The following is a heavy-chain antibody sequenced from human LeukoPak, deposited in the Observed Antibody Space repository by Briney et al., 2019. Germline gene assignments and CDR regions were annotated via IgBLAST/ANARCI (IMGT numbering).Heavy chain of an antibody. D-gene: IGHD4-17*01. V-gene: IGHV1-2*02. Sequence: ASVKVSCKASGYTFTGYYMHWVRQVPGQGLEWMGWINPNSGGTNYAQKFQGRVTMTRDTSISTAYMELSRLRSDDTAVYYCARAARRATVTLNDYWGQGTLVTVSS. CDR1: GYTFTGYY. J-gene: IGHJ4*02. CDR2: INPNSGGT. CDR3: ARAARRATVTLNDY.